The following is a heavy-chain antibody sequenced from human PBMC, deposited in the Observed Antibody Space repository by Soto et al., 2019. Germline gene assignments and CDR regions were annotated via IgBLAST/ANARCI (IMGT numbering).Heavy chain of an antibody. CDR1: GGTFSSYT. CDR3: ARAAAGDASSSDP. J-gene: IGHJ5*02. D-gene: IGHD6-13*01. Sequence: QVQLVQSGAEVKKPGSSVKVSCKASGGTFSSYTISWVRQAPGQGLEWMGRIIPILGIANYAQKFQGRVTXTXDXXTSTAYMELSSLRSEDTAVYYCARAAAGDASSSDPWGQGTLVTVSS. V-gene: IGHV1-69*02. CDR2: IIPILGIA.